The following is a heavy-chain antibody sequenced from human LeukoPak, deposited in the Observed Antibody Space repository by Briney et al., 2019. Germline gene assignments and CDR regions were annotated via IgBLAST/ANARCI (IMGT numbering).Heavy chain of an antibody. CDR2: INPNSGGT. Sequence: ALVKVSCKASGYTFTGYYMHWVRQAPGQGLEWMGWINPNSGGTNYAQKFQGRVTMTRDTSISTAYMELSRLRSDDTAVYYCARYSRSYYSQHTDYWGQGTLVTVSS. D-gene: IGHD1-26*01. CDR1: GYTFTGYY. J-gene: IGHJ4*02. V-gene: IGHV1-2*02. CDR3: ARYSRSYYSQHTDY.